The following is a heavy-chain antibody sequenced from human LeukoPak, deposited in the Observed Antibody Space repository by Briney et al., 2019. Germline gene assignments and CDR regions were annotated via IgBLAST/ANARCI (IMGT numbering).Heavy chain of an antibody. V-gene: IGHV3-30*03. J-gene: IGHJ4*02. CDR1: GFTFSSYG. CDR2: ISYDGSNK. CDR3: ARPGGYQLLFGVYY. Sequence: PGGSLRLSCAASGFTFSSYGMHWVRQAPGKGLEWAAVISYDGSNKYYADSVKGRFTISRDNSKNTLYLQTNSLRAEDTAVYYCARPGGYQLLFGVYYWGQGTLVTVSS. D-gene: IGHD2-2*01.